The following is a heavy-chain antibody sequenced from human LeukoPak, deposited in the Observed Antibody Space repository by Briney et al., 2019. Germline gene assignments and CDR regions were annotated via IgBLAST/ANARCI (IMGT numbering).Heavy chain of an antibody. V-gene: IGHV3-23*01. J-gene: IGHJ5*02. CDR3: AKGSSSGWYGWFAP. CDR1: GFTFSSYA. CDR2: ISGSGSST. D-gene: IGHD6-19*01. Sequence: GGSLRLSCAASGFTFSSYAMSWVRQAPGKGLEWVSAISGSGSSTYYADSVKGRFTISRDNSKNTFYLQMNSLRADDTAVYYCAKGSSSGWYGWFAPWGQGTLVTVSS.